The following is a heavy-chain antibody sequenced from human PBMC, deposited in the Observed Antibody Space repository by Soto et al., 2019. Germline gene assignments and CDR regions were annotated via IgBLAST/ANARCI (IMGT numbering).Heavy chain of an antibody. J-gene: IGHJ4*02. CDR3: VRDRFGYGDSGD. CDR2: INPSDGST. Sequence: QVLLVQSGAEVKKPGASVKVSCKASGYTFTNYYMHWVRQAPGQGLEWMGVINPSDGSTYYAQKFHGRVTMTGDTSTSTLYMDLSSLRSADTAVYYCVRDRFGYGDSGDWGQGTLVTVSS. D-gene: IGHD4-17*01. V-gene: IGHV1-46*01. CDR1: GYTFTNYY.